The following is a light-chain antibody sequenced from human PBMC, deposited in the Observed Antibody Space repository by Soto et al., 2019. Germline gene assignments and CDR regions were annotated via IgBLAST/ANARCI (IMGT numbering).Light chain of an antibody. CDR1: SSDVGSSNR. CDR3: SSFTSSNTDV. CDR2: DVS. V-gene: IGLV2-18*02. Sequence: QSALTQPPSVSGSPGQSVTISCTGTSSDVGSSNRVSWYQQPPGTAPKVMIYDVSNRPSGVPDRFSGSKSGSTASLTISGLQAEDESDYYCSSFTSSNTDVFGTGTKLTVL. J-gene: IGLJ1*01.